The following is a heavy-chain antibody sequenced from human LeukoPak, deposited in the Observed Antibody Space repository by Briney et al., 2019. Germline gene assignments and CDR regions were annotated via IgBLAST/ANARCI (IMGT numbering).Heavy chain of an antibody. V-gene: IGHV1-3*01. CDR1: GYTFTSYA. Sequence: ASVKVSCKASGYTFTSYAMHWVRQAPGQRLEWMGWINAGNGNTKYSQKFQGRVTITRDTSASTAYMELSSLRSEDTAVYYCARDRVTGIAAAGAYNWFDPWGQGTLVTVSS. CDR2: INAGNGNT. CDR3: ARDRVTGIAAAGAYNWFDP. D-gene: IGHD6-13*01. J-gene: IGHJ5*02.